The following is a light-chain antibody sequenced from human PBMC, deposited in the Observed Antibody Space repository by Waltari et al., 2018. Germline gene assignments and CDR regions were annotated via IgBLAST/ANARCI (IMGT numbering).Light chain of an antibody. V-gene: IGKV3-20*01. CDR3: QQYGTSPWT. CDR1: QSVKDNY. Sequence: EIVLTQSPGTLSLSTGERATLSCRASQSVKDNYLSWFQQKGVQAPRLLFFGSFDRATGIPDRFSASGSGTEFTLTISRLEPEDFAVYYCQQYGTSPWTFGHGTRV. CDR2: GSF. J-gene: IGKJ1*01.